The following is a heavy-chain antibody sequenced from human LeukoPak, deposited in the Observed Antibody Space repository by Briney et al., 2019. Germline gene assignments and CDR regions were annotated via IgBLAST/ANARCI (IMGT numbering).Heavy chain of an antibody. CDR3: AKRGAVIRVILVGFHKEAYYFDP. Sequence: PGGSLRLSCAVSGITLSNYGMSWVRQAPGKGLEWVAGIKGRFTISRDNPKNTLFLQMNSLRAEDTAVYFCAKRGAVIRVILVGFHKEAYYFDPWGQGTLVTVSS. CDR2: I. J-gene: IGHJ4*02. D-gene: IGHD2-21*01. CDR1: GITLSNYG. V-gene: IGHV3-23*01.